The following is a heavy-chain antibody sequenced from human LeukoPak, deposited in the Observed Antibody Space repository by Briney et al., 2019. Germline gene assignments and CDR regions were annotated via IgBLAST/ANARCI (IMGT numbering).Heavy chain of an antibody. D-gene: IGHD3-22*01. CDR1: GFTFSSYS. CDR3: ARARLDRIVVGHFDY. CDR2: ISSSSSYI. V-gene: IGHV3-21*01. J-gene: IGHJ4*02. Sequence: PGGSLRLSCAASGFTFSSYSMNWVRQAPGKGLEWVSSISSSSSYIYYADSVKGRFTISRDNSKNTLYLQMNSLRAEDTAVYYCARARLDRIVVGHFDYWGQGTLVTVSS.